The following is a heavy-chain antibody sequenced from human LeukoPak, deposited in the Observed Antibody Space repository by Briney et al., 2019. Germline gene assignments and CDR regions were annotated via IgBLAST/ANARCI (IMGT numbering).Heavy chain of an antibody. V-gene: IGHV3-30-3*01. Sequence: GGSLRLSCAASGFTFSSYAMHWVRQAPGKGLEWVAVISYDGSNKYYADSVKGRFTISRDNSKNTLYLQMNSLRAEDTAVYYCARSRLFYGDYSDYWGQGTLVTVSS. CDR1: GFTFSSYA. J-gene: IGHJ4*02. CDR3: ARSRLFYGDYSDY. D-gene: IGHD4-17*01. CDR2: ISYDGSNK.